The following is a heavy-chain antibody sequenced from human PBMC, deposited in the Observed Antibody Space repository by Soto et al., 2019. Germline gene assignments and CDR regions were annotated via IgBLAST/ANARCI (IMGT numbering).Heavy chain of an antibody. CDR2: IIPIFGTA. CDR3: ARANPVVPAAMAFDY. J-gene: IGHJ4*02. D-gene: IGHD2-2*01. Sequence: EASVKVSCKASGGTFSSYAISWVRQAPGQGLEWMGGIIPIFGTANYAQKFQGRVTITADESTSTAYMELSSLRSEDTAVYYCARANPVVPAAMAFDYWGQGTLVTFSS. CDR1: GGTFSSYA. V-gene: IGHV1-69*13.